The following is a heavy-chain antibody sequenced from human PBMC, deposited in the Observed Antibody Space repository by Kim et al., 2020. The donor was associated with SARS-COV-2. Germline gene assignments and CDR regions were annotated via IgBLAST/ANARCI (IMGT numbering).Heavy chain of an antibody. Sequence: GRFTISRDNSKNTLYLQMNSLRAEDTAVYYCAREDYDILTGYPVPHPFDPWGQGTLVTVSS. CDR3: AREDYDILTGYPVPHPFDP. D-gene: IGHD3-9*01. J-gene: IGHJ5*02. V-gene: IGHV3-30*01.